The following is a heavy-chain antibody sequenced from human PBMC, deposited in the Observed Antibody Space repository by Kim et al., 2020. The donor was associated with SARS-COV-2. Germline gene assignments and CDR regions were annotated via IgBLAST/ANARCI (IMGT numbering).Heavy chain of an antibody. CDR2: IYYSGST. CDR3: AREGAIGYDSSGYNPAFDI. V-gene: IGHV4-59*01. CDR1: GGSISSYY. Sequence: SETLSLTCTVTGGSISSYYWSWIRQPPGKGLEWIGYIYYSGSTNYNPSLKSRVTISVDTSKNQFSLKLSSVTAADTAVYYCAREGAIGYDSSGYNPAFDIWGQGTMVTVSS. J-gene: IGHJ3*02. D-gene: IGHD3-22*01.